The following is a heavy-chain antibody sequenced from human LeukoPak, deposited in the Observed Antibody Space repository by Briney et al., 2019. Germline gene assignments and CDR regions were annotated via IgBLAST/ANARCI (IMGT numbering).Heavy chain of an antibody. J-gene: IGHJ4*02. Sequence: ASVKVSCKASGYTFTSYDINWVRQATGQGLEWMGWMNPNSGSTGYAQKFQGRVTITRNTSISTAYMELSSLRSEDTAVYYCARVSLIREWNDYGDYWVQVFDYWGQGTLVTVSS. CDR2: MNPNSGST. V-gene: IGHV1-8*03. CDR3: ARVSLIREWNDYGDYWVQVFDY. D-gene: IGHD4-17*01. CDR1: GYTFTSYD.